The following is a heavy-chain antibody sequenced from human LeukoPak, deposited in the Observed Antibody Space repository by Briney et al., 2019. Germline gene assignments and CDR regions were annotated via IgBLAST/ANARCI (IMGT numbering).Heavy chain of an antibody. CDR1: GGSISSSSYY. CDR2: IYYSGST. D-gene: IGHD5-18*01. V-gene: IGHV4-39*07. J-gene: IGHJ4*02. Sequence: SETLSLTCTVSGGSISSSSYYWGWIRQPPGKGLEWIGSIYYSGSTYYNPSLKSRVTISVDTSKNQFSLKLSSVTAADTAVYYCARAGYSYADRFDYWGQGTLVTVSS. CDR3: ARAGYSYADRFDY.